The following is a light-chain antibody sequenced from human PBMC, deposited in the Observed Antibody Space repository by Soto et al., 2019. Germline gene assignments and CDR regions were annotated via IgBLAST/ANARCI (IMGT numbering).Light chain of an antibody. CDR2: DAS. J-gene: IGKJ1*01. CDR1: QSISSW. Sequence: DIQMTQSPSTLSASVGDRVTITCRASQSISSWLAWYQQKPGEAPKLLISDASSLKSGVPSRFSGSGSATEFTLTISSLQPDDFATYYCQQYYGYSRTFGQGTKVEIK. CDR3: QQYYGYSRT. V-gene: IGKV1-5*01.